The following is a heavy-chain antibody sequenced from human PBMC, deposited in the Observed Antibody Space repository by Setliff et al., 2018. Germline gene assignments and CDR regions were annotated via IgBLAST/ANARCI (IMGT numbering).Heavy chain of an antibody. CDR2: IYTSGST. V-gene: IGHV4-4*07. CDR1: GGSISNYY. D-gene: IGHD1-26*01. CDR3: ARKGISALSGAFDM. J-gene: IGHJ3*02. Sequence: PSETLSLTYTVSGGSISNYYWSWIRQPAGKGLEWIGRIYTSGSTNYNPSLKSRVTMSVDTSKNQFSLKLSSVTAADTAVYYCARKGISALSGAFDMWGQGTMVTVSS.